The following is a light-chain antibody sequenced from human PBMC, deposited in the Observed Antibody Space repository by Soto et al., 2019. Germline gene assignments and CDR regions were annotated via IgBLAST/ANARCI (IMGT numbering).Light chain of an antibody. J-gene: IGLJ3*02. Sequence: QYVLTQPPSASGTPGQGVNSSCSGSSSNIGSSYVYWYQQLPGTAPKVLIYRNHQRPSGVPDRFSGSKADTSASLAISGLRSEYEADYYSAAWDDRLSGVVFGGGTKLTVL. CDR3: AAWDDRLSGVV. CDR2: RNH. V-gene: IGLV1-47*01. CDR1: SSNIGSSY.